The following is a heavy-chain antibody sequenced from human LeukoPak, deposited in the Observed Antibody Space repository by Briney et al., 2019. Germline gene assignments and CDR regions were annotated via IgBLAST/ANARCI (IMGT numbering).Heavy chain of an antibody. Sequence: GGSLRLSCAASGFTFSSYAMSWVRQAPGKGLESVSAISGSGGSTYYADSVKGRFTISRDNSKNTLYLQMNSLRAEDTAVYYCARSDSSGYYYLYYFDYWGQGTLVTVSS. CDR2: ISGSGGST. CDR1: GFTFSSYA. J-gene: IGHJ4*02. CDR3: ARSDSSGYYYLYYFDY. V-gene: IGHV3-23*01. D-gene: IGHD3-22*01.